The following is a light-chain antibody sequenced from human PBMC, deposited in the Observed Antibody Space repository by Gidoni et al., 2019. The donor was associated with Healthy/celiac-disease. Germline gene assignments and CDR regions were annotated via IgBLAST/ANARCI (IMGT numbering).Light chain of an antibody. Sequence: DIQMTQSPSSLSASVGDRVTITCRATQSISSYLNWYQQKPGKAPKLLIYAASSLQSGVPSRFSGSLSGTDFTLTISSLQPEDFATYYCQQSYRTPFTFGGGTKVEIK. J-gene: IGKJ4*01. CDR2: AAS. V-gene: IGKV1-39*01. CDR1: QSISSY. CDR3: QQSYRTPFT.